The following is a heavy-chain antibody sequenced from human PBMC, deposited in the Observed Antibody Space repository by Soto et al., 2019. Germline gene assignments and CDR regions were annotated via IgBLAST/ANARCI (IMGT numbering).Heavy chain of an antibody. CDR3: AIVTSMVRGVIDNWFDP. Sequence: QVPLVQSGAEVKKPGSSVTVSCKASGGTFSSYAIHWVRQAPGQGLEWMGGIIPMYGTAKYAQRLQGRVTITADESTTTVYMELTSLTSQDTAVYYCAIVTSMVRGVIDNWFDPWGHGTLVTVSS. J-gene: IGHJ5*02. V-gene: IGHV1-69*01. D-gene: IGHD3-10*01. CDR1: GGTFSSYA. CDR2: IIPMYGTA.